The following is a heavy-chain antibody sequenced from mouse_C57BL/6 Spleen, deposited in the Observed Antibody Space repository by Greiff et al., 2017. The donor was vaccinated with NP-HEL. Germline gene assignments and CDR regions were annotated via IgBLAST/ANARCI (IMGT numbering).Heavy chain of an antibody. J-gene: IGHJ2*01. CDR1: GYTFTSYW. D-gene: IGHD4-1*01. Sequence: QVQLKQPGAELVRPGSSVKLSCKASGYTFTSYWMDWVKQRPGQGLEWIGNIYPSDSETHYNQKFKDKATLTVDKSSSTAYMQLSSLTSEDSAVYYCAREGTGTDYWGQGTTLTVSS. V-gene: IGHV1-61*01. CDR2: IYPSDSET. CDR3: AREGTGTDY.